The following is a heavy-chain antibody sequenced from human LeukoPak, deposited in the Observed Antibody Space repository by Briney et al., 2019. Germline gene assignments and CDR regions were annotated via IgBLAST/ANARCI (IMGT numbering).Heavy chain of an antibody. V-gene: IGHV4-61*02. CDR2: IYTSGIT. J-gene: IGHJ4*02. D-gene: IGHD6-13*01. CDR1: GGSITSSSYY. CDR3: ARDPTELAAAELGY. Sequence: SETLSLTCTVSGGSITSSSYYWSWIRQPAGKGLEWIGRIYTSGITSYNPSLKSRVTISVDTSKNQFSLRLSSVTAADTAVYYCARDPTELAAAELGYWGQGTLVTVSS.